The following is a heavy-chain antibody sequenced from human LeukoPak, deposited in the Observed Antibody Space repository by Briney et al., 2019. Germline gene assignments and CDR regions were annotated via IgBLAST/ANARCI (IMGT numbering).Heavy chain of an antibody. V-gene: IGHV1-69*13. CDR3: ARGSSAGYVYYMDV. CDR2: IIPILGTA. Sequence: GASVKVSCKASGGTFISYAISWVRQAPGQGLEWMGGIIPILGTANYAQKFQGRVTITADESTNTAYMELSTLRSEDTAVYYCARGSSAGYVYYMDVWGKGTTVTISS. CDR1: GGTFISYA. J-gene: IGHJ6*03. D-gene: IGHD3-16*01.